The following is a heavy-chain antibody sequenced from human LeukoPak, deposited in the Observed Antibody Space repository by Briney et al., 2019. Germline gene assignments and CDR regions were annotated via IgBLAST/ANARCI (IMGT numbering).Heavy chain of an antibody. Sequence: GGSLRLSCAASGFTFNAYWMNWVRQAPGKGLEWVSYISGSSTTIYYADSVKGRFTISRDNAKNSLYLQMNSLRDEDTAVYYCARELGDYWGQGTLVTVSS. CDR1: GFTFNAYW. CDR3: ARELGDY. V-gene: IGHV3-48*02. D-gene: IGHD7-27*01. J-gene: IGHJ4*02. CDR2: ISGSSTTI.